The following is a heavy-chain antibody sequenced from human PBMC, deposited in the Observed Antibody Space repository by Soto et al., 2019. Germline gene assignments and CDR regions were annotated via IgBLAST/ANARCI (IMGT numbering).Heavy chain of an antibody. J-gene: IGHJ4*02. Sequence: EVQLLESGGGLVQPGGSLRLSCAASGFTFSSYAMSWVRQAPGKGLEWVSAISGSGGSTYYADSVKGRFTISRDNSKSTLYRQMNTLRAEDTAVYYCAKDMAAVAGTPATYWGQGTLVTVSS. V-gene: IGHV3-23*01. CDR3: AKDMAAVAGTPATY. D-gene: IGHD6-19*01. CDR1: GFTFSSYA. CDR2: ISGSGGST.